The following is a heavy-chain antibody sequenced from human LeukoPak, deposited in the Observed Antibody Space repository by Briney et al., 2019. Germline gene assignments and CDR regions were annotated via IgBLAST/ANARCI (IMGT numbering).Heavy chain of an antibody. V-gene: IGHV3-66*01. Sequence: GGSLRLSCAPSGFTVSSNYMSWVRQAPGKGLEWVSVIYSGGSTYYADSVKGRFTISRDNSKNTLYLQMNSLRAEDTAVYYCARAPRGNSRNYWGQGTLVTVSS. CDR3: ARAPRGNSRNY. D-gene: IGHD4-23*01. CDR1: GFTVSSNY. CDR2: IYSGGST. J-gene: IGHJ4*02.